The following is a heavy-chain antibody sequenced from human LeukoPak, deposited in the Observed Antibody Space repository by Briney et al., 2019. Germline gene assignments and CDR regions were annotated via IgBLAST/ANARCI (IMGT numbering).Heavy chain of an antibody. CDR1: GGSISSGGYS. V-gene: IGHV4-30-2*01. J-gene: IGHJ3*02. CDR2: IYHSGST. Sequence: SQTLSLTCAVSGGSISSGGYSWSWIRQPPGKGLEWIGYIYHSGSTYYNPSLKSRVTISVDRSKNQFSLKLSSVTAADTAVYYCAREGGYYEAFDIWGQGTMVTVSS. CDR3: AREGGYYEAFDI. D-gene: IGHD3-10*01.